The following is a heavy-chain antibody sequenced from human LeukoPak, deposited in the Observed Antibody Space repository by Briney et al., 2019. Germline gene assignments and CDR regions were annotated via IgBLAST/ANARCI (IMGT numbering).Heavy chain of an antibody. CDR1: GYTFSIYN. CDR2: INPSGGT. D-gene: IGHD6-13*01. J-gene: IGHJ4*01. CDR3: GREGVAGTGLDY. V-gene: IGHV1-46*01. Sequence: ASVKVSCKASGYTFSIYNMHWVRQAPGQGLEWMGIINPSGGTSYAQKLQGRITMTRDTSTSTLYMELGRLRSEDTAVYYCGREGVAGTGLDYWGQGTLVTVSS.